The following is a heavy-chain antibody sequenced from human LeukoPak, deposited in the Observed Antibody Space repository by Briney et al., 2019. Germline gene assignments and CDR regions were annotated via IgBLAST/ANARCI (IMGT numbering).Heavy chain of an antibody. CDR3: AKEGYSRGYYSYYYMDV. D-gene: IGHD6-13*01. CDR2: IKQDGSEK. J-gene: IGHJ6*03. CDR1: TFTFSTYW. V-gene: IGHV3-7*01. Sequence: GGSLRLSCAASTFTFSTYWMSWVRQAPGKGLEWVANIKQDGSEKYYVDSVKGRFTISRDNAKNSLYLQMNSLRAEDTAVYYCAKEGYSRGYYSYYYMDVWGKGTTVTVSS.